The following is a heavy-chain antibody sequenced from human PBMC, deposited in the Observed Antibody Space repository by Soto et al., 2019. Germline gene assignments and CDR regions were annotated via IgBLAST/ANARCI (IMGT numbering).Heavy chain of an antibody. Sequence: GGSLRLSCAASGFTFSSYGMHWVRQAPGKGLEWAAVISYDGSNKYYADSVKGRFTISRDNSKNTLHLQMNSLRAEDTAVYYCARGGAAGLPYYYYGMDVWGQGTTVTVSS. CDR1: GFTFSSYG. J-gene: IGHJ6*02. CDR3: ARGGAAGLPYYYYGMDV. CDR2: ISYDGSNK. D-gene: IGHD6-13*01. V-gene: IGHV3-30*19.